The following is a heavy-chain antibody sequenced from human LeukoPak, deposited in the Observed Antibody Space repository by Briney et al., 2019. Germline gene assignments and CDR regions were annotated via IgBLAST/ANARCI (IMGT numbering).Heavy chain of an antibody. CDR3: ARFLSGSPGS. Sequence: SETLSLTCTVSGGSISSSSYSWGWIRQPPGKGLEWIGSIYYSGSTYYNPSLKSRVTISVDTSKNQFSLKLSSVTAADTAVYYCARFLSGSPGSWGQGTLVTVSS. V-gene: IGHV4-39*01. D-gene: IGHD1-26*01. CDR1: GGSISSSSYS. J-gene: IGHJ5*02. CDR2: IYYSGST.